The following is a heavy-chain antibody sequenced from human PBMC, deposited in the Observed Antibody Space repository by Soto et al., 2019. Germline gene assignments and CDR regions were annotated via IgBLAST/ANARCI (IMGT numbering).Heavy chain of an antibody. D-gene: IGHD3-10*01. CDR3: ARTITMVRGVIRGTNWFDP. V-gene: IGHV4-30-2*01. J-gene: IGHJ5*02. CDR1: GGSISSGGYS. Sequence: QLQLQESGSGLVKPSQTLSLTCAVSGGSISSGGYSWSWIRQPPGKGLEWIGYIYHSGSTYYNPSLKSPLTISVDRSKNQFSLKLSSVTAADTAVYYCARTITMVRGVIRGTNWFDPWGQGTLVTVSS. CDR2: IYHSGST.